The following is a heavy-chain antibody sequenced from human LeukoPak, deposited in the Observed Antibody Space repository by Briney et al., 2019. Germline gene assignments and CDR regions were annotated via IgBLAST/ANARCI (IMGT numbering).Heavy chain of an antibody. CDR1: GFTVGSNY. Sequence: GGSLRLSCAASGFTVGSNYMSWVRQAPGKGLEWVSVIYSGGSTYYADSVTGRFTISRDNSKNTLYLQMNSLRAEDTAVYYCARESREGFDPWGQGTLVTVSS. V-gene: IGHV3-53*01. CDR3: ARESREGFDP. J-gene: IGHJ5*02. CDR2: IYSGGST.